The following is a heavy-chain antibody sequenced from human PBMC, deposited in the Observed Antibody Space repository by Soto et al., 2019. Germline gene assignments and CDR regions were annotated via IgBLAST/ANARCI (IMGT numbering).Heavy chain of an antibody. CDR3: TTGYYDSSGYSYYFDF. Sequence: GGSLRLSCAASGFTFSNAWMNWVRQAPGKGLEWVGRIKSKSDGGTTDYAAPVKGRFTISRDDSKSTLYLQMNSLKTEDTAVYYYTTGYYDSSGYSYYFDFWGQGTLVTVSS. CDR1: GFTFSNAW. J-gene: IGHJ4*02. V-gene: IGHV3-15*07. D-gene: IGHD3-22*01. CDR2: IKSKSDGGTT.